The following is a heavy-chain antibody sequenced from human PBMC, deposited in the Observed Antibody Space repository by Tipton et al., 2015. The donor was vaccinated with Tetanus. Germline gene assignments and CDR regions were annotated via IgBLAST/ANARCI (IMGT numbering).Heavy chain of an antibody. V-gene: IGHV4-59*01. CDR3: ARGQLLSRDWFDP. D-gene: IGHD2-2*01. Sequence: TLSLTCTVSGGSMSTYYWNWIRQSPGEGLEWIGYVYDSGSTNYNSSLKSRVTISIDTSKNQFSLELTSVTAADAAVYYCARGQLLSRDWFDPWGQGTLVTVSS. J-gene: IGHJ5*02. CDR1: GGSMSTYY. CDR2: VYDSGST.